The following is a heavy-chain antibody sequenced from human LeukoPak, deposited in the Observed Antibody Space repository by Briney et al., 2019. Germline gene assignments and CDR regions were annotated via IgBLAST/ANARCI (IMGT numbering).Heavy chain of an antibody. D-gene: IGHD3-22*01. CDR1: GGSISSSNYY. J-gene: IGHJ6*03. CDR2: LYYSGST. V-gene: IGHV4-39*07. Sequence: TTSETLSLTCTVSGGSISSSNYYWGWIRQPPGKGLEWIGSLYYSGSTFYNPSLKSRVTISVDTSKNQFSLKLSSVTAADTAVYYCARSSEGRYYYDSSGFSYYYYYMDVWGKGTTVTISS. CDR3: ARSSEGRYYYDSSGFSYYYYYMDV.